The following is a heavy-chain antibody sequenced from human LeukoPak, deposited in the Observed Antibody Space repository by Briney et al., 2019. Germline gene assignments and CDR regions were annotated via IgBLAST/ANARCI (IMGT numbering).Heavy chain of an antibody. J-gene: IGHJ4*02. CDR2: IIPILGIT. V-gene: IGHV1-69*04. D-gene: IGHD1-7*01. CDR1: GGTFSSYA. CDR3: ARVEGTTGPQIDS. Sequence: SVKVSCKASGGTFSSYAISWVRQAPGQGLEWMGRIIPILGITTYAQKFQGRVTITADKSTSTAYMELSSLRSEDTAVFYCARVEGTTGPQIDSWGQGTLVTVSS.